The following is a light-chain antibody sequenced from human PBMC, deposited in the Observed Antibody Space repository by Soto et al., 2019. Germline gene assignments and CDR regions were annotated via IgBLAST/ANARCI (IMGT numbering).Light chain of an antibody. CDR3: SSYSGTNYHYV. CDR2: EVS. CDR1: SSDVGGYNY. V-gene: IGLV2-8*01. Sequence: LTQPPSAPGSFGQSVTISCTGTSSDVGGYNYVSWYQQHPGKAPKLMIYEVSERPSGVPDRFSGSKSGNTASLTVSGLQADDEADYYCSSYSGTNYHYVFGTGTKVTVL. J-gene: IGLJ1*01.